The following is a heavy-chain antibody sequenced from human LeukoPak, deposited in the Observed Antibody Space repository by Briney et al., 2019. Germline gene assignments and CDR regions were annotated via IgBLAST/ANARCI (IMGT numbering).Heavy chain of an antibody. CDR3: ARDCSGGDCYLDVFDI. Sequence: ASVKVSCKASGYTFTNYYMHWVRQAPGQGLEWMGVINPSGGSTTYAQNFQGRVTMTRDTSTTTVYMEVSRLRSEDTAAYFCARDCSGGDCYLDVFDIWGQGTLVTVSS. J-gene: IGHJ3*02. V-gene: IGHV1-46*01. CDR2: INPSGGST. D-gene: IGHD2-21*02. CDR1: GYTFTNYY.